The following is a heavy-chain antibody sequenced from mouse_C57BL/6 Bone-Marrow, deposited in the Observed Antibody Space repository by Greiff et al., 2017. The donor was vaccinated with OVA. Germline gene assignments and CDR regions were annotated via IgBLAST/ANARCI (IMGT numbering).Heavy chain of an antibody. CDR1: GFTIKNTY. J-gene: IGHJ2*01. CDR3: ARGPCYYPYD. CDR2: IDPANGNT. Sequence: VQLQQSVAELVRPGASVKLSCTASGFTIKNTYMHWVKQRPEQGLEWIGRIDPANGNTKYAPKFPGKATITADTSSNTAYLQLSSLTSEDTAIYYCARGPCYYPYDWGQGTTLTVSS. V-gene: IGHV14-3*01. D-gene: IGHD2-3*01.